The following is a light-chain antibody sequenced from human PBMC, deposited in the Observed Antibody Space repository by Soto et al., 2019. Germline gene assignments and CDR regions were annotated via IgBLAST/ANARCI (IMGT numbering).Light chain of an antibody. CDR2: EGT. CDR3: CSYAGSSTFVV. CDR1: GSDVVSYHL. Sequence: QSALTQPASVSGSPGQSITISCTGTGSDVVSYHLVSWYQHHPGKVPKLTIYEGTKRPSGVSARLSGSKSGNTASLTISGLQAEDDADYYCCSYAGSSTFVVFGGGTKLTVL. J-gene: IGLJ2*01. V-gene: IGLV2-23*01.